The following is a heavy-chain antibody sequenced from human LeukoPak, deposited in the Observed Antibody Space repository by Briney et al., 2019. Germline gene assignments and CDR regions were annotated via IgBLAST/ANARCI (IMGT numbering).Heavy chain of an antibody. J-gene: IGHJ5*02. D-gene: IGHD3-22*01. CDR3: AREHYYDSSGFDP. CDR2: IYYSGST. V-gene: IGHV4-39*07. Sequence: SETLSLTCTVSGGSISSYYWGWIRQPPGKGLEWIGSIYYSGSTYYNPSLKSRVTISVDTSKNQFSLKLSSVTAADTAVYYCAREHYYDSSGFDPWGQGTLVTVSS. CDR1: GGSISSYY.